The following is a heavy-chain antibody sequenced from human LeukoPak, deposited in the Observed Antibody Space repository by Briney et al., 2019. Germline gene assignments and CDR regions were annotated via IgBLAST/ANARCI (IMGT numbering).Heavy chain of an antibody. J-gene: IGHJ4*02. CDR2: ISGGGGPT. D-gene: IGHD6-25*01. CDR1: GITLSNYA. V-gene: IGHV3-23*01. Sequence: PGGSLRLSCAVSGITLSNYAMSWVRQAPGKGLEWVSAISGGGGPTYYADSVKGRFTISRDNSKNTLYLQMNSLRAEDAAVYFCAKNSGYSWQYFFDYWGQGTLVTVSS. CDR3: AKNSGYSWQYFFDY.